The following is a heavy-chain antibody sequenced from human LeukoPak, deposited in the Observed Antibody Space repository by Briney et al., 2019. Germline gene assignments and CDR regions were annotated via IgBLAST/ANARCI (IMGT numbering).Heavy chain of an antibody. J-gene: IGHJ4*02. V-gene: IGHV3-23*01. D-gene: IGHD3-16*01. CDR1: GFTFSNYA. CDR2: ISGSGGST. CDR3: AKDRATRRWGTQEFDY. Sequence: GGSLRLSCAASGFTFSNYAMSWVRQAPGKGLEWVSAISGSGGSTYYADSVKGRFTISRDNSKSTLYLQMNSLRAEDTAVYYCAKDRATRRWGTQEFDYWGQGTLVTVSS.